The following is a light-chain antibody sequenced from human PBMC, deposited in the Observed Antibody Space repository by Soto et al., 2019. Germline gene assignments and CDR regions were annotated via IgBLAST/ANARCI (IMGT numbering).Light chain of an antibody. CDR1: QTLNSN. V-gene: IGKV3-15*01. Sequence: EIVMTQSPATLSLSPGERATLSCRASQTLNSNYLSWYQQKPGQAPRLLIYGASTRATGIPARFSGSGSGTEFTLTISSLQYEDFAVYYCQHYNNWPRTFGQGTMVEIK. CDR3: QHYNNWPRT. J-gene: IGKJ1*01. CDR2: GAS.